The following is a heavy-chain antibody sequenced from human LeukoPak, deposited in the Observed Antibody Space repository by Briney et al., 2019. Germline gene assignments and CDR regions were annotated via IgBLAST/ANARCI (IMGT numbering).Heavy chain of an antibody. CDR2: IDHSGST. V-gene: IGHV4-38-2*02. J-gene: IGHJ5*02. D-gene: IGHD3-10*01. Sequence: PSETLSLTCTVSGYSISSGYYWGWIRQPPGKGLEWIGSIDHSGSTYYNPSLKRRVTISVDTSKNQFSLKLSSVTAADTAVYYCAREEWLLWFGDSNAGFDPWGQGTLVTVSS. CDR1: GYSISSGYY. CDR3: AREEWLLWFGDSNAGFDP.